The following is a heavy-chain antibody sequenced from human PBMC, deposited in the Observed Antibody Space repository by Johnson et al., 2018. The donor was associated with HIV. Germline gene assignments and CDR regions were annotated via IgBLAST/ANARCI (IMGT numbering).Heavy chain of an antibody. CDR3: ARDRFGSGRPNAFDL. CDR1: GFIFSDYA. Sequence: QVQLVESGGGLVQPGRSLRLSCAASGFIFSDYAMHWVRLAPGKGLEWVAVTSYDEIKKNYADSVKGRFTISRDNSKNTLYLQMNSLRIEDTAVYYCARDRFGSGRPNAFDLWGQGTMVTVSS. D-gene: IGHD3-10*01. J-gene: IGHJ3*01. V-gene: IGHV3-30*04. CDR2: TSYDEIKK.